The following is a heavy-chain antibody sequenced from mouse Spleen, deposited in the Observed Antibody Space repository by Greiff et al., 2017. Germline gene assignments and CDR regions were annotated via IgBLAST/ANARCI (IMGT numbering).Heavy chain of an antibody. CDR1: GFSLSTSGMG. V-gene: IGHV8-12*01. J-gene: IGHJ4*01. CDR3: ARSDRYDEAMDY. Sequence: QVTLKVSGPGILQPSQTLSLTCSFSGFSLSTSGMGVSWIRQPSGKGLEWLAHIYWDDDKRYNPSLKSRLTISKDTSRNQVFLKITSVDTADTATYYCARSDRYDEAMDYWGQGTSVTVSS. CDR2: IYWDDDK. D-gene: IGHD2-14*01.